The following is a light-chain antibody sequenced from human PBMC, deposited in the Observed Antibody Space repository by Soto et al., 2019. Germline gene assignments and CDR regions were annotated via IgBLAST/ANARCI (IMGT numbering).Light chain of an antibody. CDR2: DVS. CDR1: SRDVGGYNY. CDR3: SSYTSSSTRV. Sequence: QSALTQPGSVSGSPGQSITISCTGTSRDVGGYNYVSWYQQHPGKAPKLMIYDVSNRPSGVSNRFSGSKSGNTASLTISGLQAEDEADYYCSSYTSSSTRVFGGGTKVTVL. V-gene: IGLV2-14*01. J-gene: IGLJ2*01.